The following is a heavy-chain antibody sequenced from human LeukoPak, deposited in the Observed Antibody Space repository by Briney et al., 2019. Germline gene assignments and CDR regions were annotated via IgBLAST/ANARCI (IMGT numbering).Heavy chain of an antibody. J-gene: IGHJ2*01. CDR3: ARDDYDILTGYYWYFDL. CDR2: IYYSGST. V-gene: IGHV4-39*07. CDR1: GGSISSSSYY. Sequence: SETLSLTCTVSGGSISSSSYYWGWIRQPPGKGLEWIGSIYYSGSTYYNPSLKSRVTISVDTSKNQFSLKLSSVTAADTAVYYCARDDYDILTGYYWYFDLWGRGTLVTVSS. D-gene: IGHD3-9*01.